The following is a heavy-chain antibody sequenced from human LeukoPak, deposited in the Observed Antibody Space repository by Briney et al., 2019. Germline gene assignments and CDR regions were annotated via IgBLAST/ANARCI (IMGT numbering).Heavy chain of an antibody. V-gene: IGHV4-34*01. CDR1: GGSFSGYY. J-gene: IGHJ4*02. Sequence: SETLSLTCAVYGGSFSGYYWSWIPPRPGNGLGWIGEVNHSRSTNNNPSLKSRVTISVDTSKNQCSRNLSTGTAADTAVYYCTTGRGKRARSWYGDYWGQESLLTASS. D-gene: IGHD6-13*01. CDR2: VNHSRST. CDR3: TTGRGKRARSWYGDY.